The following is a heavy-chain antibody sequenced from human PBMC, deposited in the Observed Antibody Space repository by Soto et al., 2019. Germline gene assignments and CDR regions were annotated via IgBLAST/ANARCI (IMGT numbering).Heavy chain of an antibody. CDR2: ISGSGGST. Sequence: GGSLRLSCAASGFTFSSYAMSWVRQAPGKGLEWASAISGSGGSTYYADSVKGRFTISRDNSKNTLYLQMNSLRAEDTAVYYCAKHPYSSSSKYHYYYGMDVWGQGTTVTVSS. CDR1: GFTFSSYA. J-gene: IGHJ6*02. D-gene: IGHD6-6*01. CDR3: AKHPYSSSSKYHYYYGMDV. V-gene: IGHV3-23*01.